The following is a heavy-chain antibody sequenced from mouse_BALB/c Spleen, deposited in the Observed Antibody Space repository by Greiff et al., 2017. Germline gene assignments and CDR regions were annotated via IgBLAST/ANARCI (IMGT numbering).Heavy chain of an antibody. CDR1: GYTFTSYW. CDR2: INPSNGRT. Sequence: QVQLKQPGAELVKPGASVKLSCKASGYTFTSYWMHWVKQRPGQGLEWIGEINPSNGRTNYNEKFKSKATLTVDKSSSTAYMQLSSLTSEDSAVYYCARGVGGAYWGQGTLVTVSA. CDR3: ARGVGGAY. V-gene: IGHV1S81*02. D-gene: IGHD1-3*01. J-gene: IGHJ3*01.